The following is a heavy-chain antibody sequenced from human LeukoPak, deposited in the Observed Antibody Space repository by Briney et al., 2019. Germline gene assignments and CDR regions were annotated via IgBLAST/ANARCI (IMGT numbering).Heavy chain of an antibody. CDR2: MNPNSGNA. CDR3: ARGRGSGHKENWFDP. CDR1: GYTFTTYD. D-gene: IGHD6-19*01. V-gene: IGHV1-8*01. J-gene: IGHJ5*02. Sequence: ASVKVSCMASGYTFTTYDISWVRQATGQELEWMGWMNPNSGNAGYTQTFQGRVTMTRNTSISTAYMELSSLRSEDTAVYYCARGRGSGHKENWFDPWGQGPLVTVSS.